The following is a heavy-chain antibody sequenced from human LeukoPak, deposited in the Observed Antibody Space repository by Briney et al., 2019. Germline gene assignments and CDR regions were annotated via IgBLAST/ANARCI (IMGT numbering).Heavy chain of an antibody. CDR1: RFTLSTYA. V-gene: IGHV3-23*01. J-gene: IGHJ4*02. D-gene: IGHD6-19*01. Sequence: ARSLRLSSPAARFTLSTYAMSWVLQAPGKGLGWVLSITGSGDGTYYAHFVQGRFTISRDNSKNTLYLQMNSLRAEDTAVYYCAKGGSSGYYLFDYWGQGTLVTVSS. CDR3: AKGGSSGYYLFDY. CDR2: ITGSGDGT.